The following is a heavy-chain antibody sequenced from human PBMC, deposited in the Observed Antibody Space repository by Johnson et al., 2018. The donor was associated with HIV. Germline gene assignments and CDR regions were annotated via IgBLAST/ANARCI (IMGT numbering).Heavy chain of an antibody. CDR3: AKSPGKDHGGTPHAFDI. J-gene: IGHJ3*02. Sequence: VQLVESGGGVVQPGKSLRLSCAASGFIFDDYTMHWVRQAPGKGLEWVSLISWDGVGTYYTDSVKGRFTISRDNSKNTLYLQMNSLRVEDTAVYYCAKSPGKDHGGTPHAFDIWGQGTMVTVSS. CDR1: GFIFDDYT. CDR2: ISWDGVGT. D-gene: IGHD4-23*01. V-gene: IGHV3-43*01.